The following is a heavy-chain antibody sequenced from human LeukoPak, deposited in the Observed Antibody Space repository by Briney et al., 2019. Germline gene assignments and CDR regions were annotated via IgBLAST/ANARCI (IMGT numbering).Heavy chain of an antibody. CDR3: ARGVVCDY. V-gene: IGHV1-8*01. CDR1: GYTFTGYD. J-gene: IGHJ4*02. CDR2: VDPNSGNT. Sequence: ASVTVSCKSFGYTFTGYDINWVRLDSGQGLEWLGRVDPNSGNTASAQKFQGRLTITRDTSIRTAYMELSSLTSEDTAVYYCARGVVCDYWGQGTLVTVSS. D-gene: IGHD2-15*01.